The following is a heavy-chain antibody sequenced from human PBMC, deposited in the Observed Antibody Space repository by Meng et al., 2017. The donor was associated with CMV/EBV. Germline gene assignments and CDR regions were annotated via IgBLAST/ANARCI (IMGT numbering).Heavy chain of an antibody. CDR1: GGSFRASS. D-gene: IGHD1-1*01. Sequence: LTCPFFGGSFRASSWGWVRQPPGKGREWIGEINHSGSTNYTPSLKSRVTISVDTSKNQFPLKLSSVTAADTAVYYCARGSFWNYLDYWGQGTLVTVSS. V-gene: IGHV4-34*01. J-gene: IGHJ4*02. CDR3: ARGSFWNYLDY. CDR2: INHSGST.